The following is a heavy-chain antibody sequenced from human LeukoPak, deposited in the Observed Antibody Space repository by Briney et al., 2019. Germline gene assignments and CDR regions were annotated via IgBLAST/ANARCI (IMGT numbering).Heavy chain of an antibody. CDR1: GYTFTSYG. Sequence: KVSCKASGYTFTSYGISWVRQAPGQGLEWMGWISAYNGNTNYAQKLQGRVTMTTDTSTSTAYMELRSLRSDDTAVYDWARVGSGYYDSSGYFDYWGQGTLVTVSS. V-gene: IGHV1-18*01. D-gene: IGHD3-22*01. CDR3: ARVGSGYYDSSGYFDY. CDR2: ISAYNGNT. J-gene: IGHJ4*02.